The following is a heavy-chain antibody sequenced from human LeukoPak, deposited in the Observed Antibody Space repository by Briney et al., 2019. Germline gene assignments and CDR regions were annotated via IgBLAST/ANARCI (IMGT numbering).Heavy chain of an antibody. CDR3: ARGLHGYTYGYVPWELYYYMDV. CDR1: GGFICSYY. J-gene: IGHJ6*03. V-gene: IGHV4-4*07. Sequence: SETLSLTCTVSGGFICSYYWSWIRQPAGRGLEWIGHISTSGRTSYSPSLKSRVTISVDTSKNQFSLKMSSVSAADTAVYYCARGLHGYTYGYVPWELYYYMDVWGKGTTVTISS. CDR2: ISTSGRT. D-gene: IGHD5-18*01.